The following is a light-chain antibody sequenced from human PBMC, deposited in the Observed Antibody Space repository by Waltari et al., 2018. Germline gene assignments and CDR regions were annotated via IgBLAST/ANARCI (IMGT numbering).Light chain of an antibody. Sequence: DIQLTQAPSFLSASVGDRVSIACRASQGITNYLDWYQQKPGKAPKLLIYAASTLQSGVPARFSGSGSGTDFTLTISSLQPEDFATYYCQQFHTFTFGPGTKVDIK. CDR2: AAS. CDR1: QGITNY. J-gene: IGKJ3*01. V-gene: IGKV1-9*01. CDR3: QQFHTFT.